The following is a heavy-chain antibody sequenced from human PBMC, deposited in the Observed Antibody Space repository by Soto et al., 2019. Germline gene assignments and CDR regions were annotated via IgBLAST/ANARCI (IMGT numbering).Heavy chain of an antibody. CDR3: ARRRYGSGTYFLDY. J-gene: IGHJ4*02. V-gene: IGHV3-33*01. CDR1: GFTFSTYA. Sequence: QVQLVESGGGVVQPGRSLRLSCAASGFTFSTYAMHWVRQAPDKGLEWVAVIWSDGSNKYYADSVKGRITISRDNSKNTLYLQMNSLRAEDTAVYYCARRRYGSGTYFLDYWGQGTLVTVSS. CDR2: IWSDGSNK. D-gene: IGHD3-10*01.